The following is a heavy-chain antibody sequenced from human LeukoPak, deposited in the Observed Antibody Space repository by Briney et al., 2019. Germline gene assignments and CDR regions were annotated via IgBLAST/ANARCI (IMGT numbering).Heavy chain of an antibody. D-gene: IGHD4-23*01. CDR2: IIPIFGIA. CDR1: GGTFSSYA. V-gene: IGHV1-69*04. CDR3: ARDRDYGGNLDFDY. J-gene: IGHJ4*02. Sequence: ASVKVSCKASGGTFSSYAISWVRQAPGQGLEWMGRIIPIFGIANYAQKFQGRVTITADKSTSKAYMELSSLRSEDTAVYYCARDRDYGGNLDFDYWGQGTLVTVSS.